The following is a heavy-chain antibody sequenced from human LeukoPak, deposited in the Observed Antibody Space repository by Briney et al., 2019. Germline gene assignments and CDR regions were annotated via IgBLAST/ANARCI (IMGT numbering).Heavy chain of an antibody. CDR3: ARLYSSGWYEGLWFDP. CDR2: ISSSSSYI. Sequence: GGSLRLSCAASGFTFSSYSMNWVRQAPGKGLEWVSSISSSSSYIYYADSVKGRFTISRDNAKNSLYLQMNSLRAEDTAVYYCARLYSSGWYEGLWFDPWGQGTLVTVSS. V-gene: IGHV3-21*01. CDR1: GFTFSSYS. D-gene: IGHD6-19*01. J-gene: IGHJ5*02.